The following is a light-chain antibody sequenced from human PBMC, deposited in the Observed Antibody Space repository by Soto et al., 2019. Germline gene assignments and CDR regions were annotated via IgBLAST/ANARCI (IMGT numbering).Light chain of an antibody. CDR1: SSDVGGYNY. CDR3: CSYTSSSTLRV. V-gene: IGLV2-14*01. Sequence: QSALTQPASVSGSPGQSITISCTGTSSDVGGYNYVSWYQQHPGKAPKLMIYDVSNRPSGVANRFSGSKSGNTASLTISGLQAEDEADYYCCSYTSSSTLRVFGRGTKLTVL. CDR2: DVS. J-gene: IGLJ2*01.